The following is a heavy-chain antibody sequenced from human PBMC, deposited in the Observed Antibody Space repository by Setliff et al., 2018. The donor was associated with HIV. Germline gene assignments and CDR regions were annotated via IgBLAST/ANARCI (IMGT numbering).Heavy chain of an antibody. CDR3: ARLSIPAYYYMDV. CDR2: IIPVFGMT. V-gene: IGHV1-69*10. CDR1: GGTFSSPA. D-gene: IGHD2-21*01. J-gene: IGHJ6*03. Sequence: SVKVSCKASGGTFSSPALSWVRQARGQGPGWLGGIIPVFGMTDYAQNFQGRLTITADTSTSTAYMELLSLRSEDTAIYYCARLSIPAYYYMDVWGKGTTVTVSS.